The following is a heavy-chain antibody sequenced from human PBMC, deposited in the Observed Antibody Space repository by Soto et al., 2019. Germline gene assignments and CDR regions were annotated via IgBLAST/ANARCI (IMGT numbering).Heavy chain of an antibody. CDR3: ASSHLAAAGFDYYGMDV. V-gene: IGHV4-59*01. CDR2: IYYSGST. CDR1: GDSISSYY. Sequence: QVQLQESGPGLVKPSETLSLTCTVSGDSISSYYWSWIRQPPGKGLEWIGYIYYSGSTNYNPSLKPRVTIPVDPSKNQFSLNLSPVTAADTAVYYCASSHLAAAGFDYYGMDVWGRGTTVTVSS. J-gene: IGHJ6*02. D-gene: IGHD6-13*01.